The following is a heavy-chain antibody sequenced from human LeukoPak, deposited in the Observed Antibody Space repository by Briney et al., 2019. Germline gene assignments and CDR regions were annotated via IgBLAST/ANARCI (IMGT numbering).Heavy chain of an antibody. V-gene: IGHV1-69*05. D-gene: IGHD6-6*01. CDR2: IIPIFGTA. CDR3: ARDGEVAARPGVYYYYYMDV. J-gene: IGHJ6*03. CDR1: GGTFSSYA. Sequence: ASVKVSCKASGGTFSSYAISWVRQAPGQGLEWMGGIIPIFGTANYAQKFQGRVTITTDESTSTACMELSSLRSEDTAVYYCARDGEVAARPGVYYYYYMDVWGKGTTVTVSS.